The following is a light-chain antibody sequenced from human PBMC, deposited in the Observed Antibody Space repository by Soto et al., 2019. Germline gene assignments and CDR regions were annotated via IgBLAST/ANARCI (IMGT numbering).Light chain of an antibody. CDR2: EIT. V-gene: IGLV2-14*01. CDR1: GGDFGASNF. CDR3: SSYTSTTILEV. J-gene: IGLJ1*01. Sequence: QSVLTQPASVSGSPGQSITLSCTGTGGDFGASNFVSWYQHLPGRAPKLLIYEITYRPSRVSDRFSGSKSGSTAFLTLSGLQAEDEADYYCSSYTSTTILEVFGTGTKVAVL.